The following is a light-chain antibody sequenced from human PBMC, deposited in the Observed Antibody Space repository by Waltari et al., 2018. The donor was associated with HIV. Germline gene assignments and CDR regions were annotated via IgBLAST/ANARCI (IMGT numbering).Light chain of an antibody. CDR3: QHYSNWPPWT. V-gene: IGKV3-15*01. CDR2: GAF. Sequence: EILMTQSPATLSVSPGERVTLSCRASQSVSTNLAWYQQKPGQAPRPLIYGAFFTATDIPARFSASGSGTEFTLTINSLQSEDFAVYYCQHYSNWPPWTFGQGTRVEFK. CDR1: QSVSTN. J-gene: IGKJ1*01.